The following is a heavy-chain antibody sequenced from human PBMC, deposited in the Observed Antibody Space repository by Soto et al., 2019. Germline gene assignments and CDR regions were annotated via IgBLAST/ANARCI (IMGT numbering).Heavy chain of an antibody. CDR1: GGTFSSYA. CDR3: ARGLEVAGTTVGLLYFDY. J-gene: IGHJ4*02. Sequence: ASVKVSCKASGGTFSSYAISWVRQAPGQGLEWMGWISAYNGNTNYAQKLQGRVTMTTDTSTSTAYMELRSLRSDDTAVYYCARGLEVAGTTVGLLYFDYWGQGTLVTVSS. D-gene: IGHD6-19*01. V-gene: IGHV1-18*01. CDR2: ISAYNGNT.